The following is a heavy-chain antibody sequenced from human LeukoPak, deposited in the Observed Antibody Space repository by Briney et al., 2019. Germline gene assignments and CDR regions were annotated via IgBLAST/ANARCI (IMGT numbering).Heavy chain of an antibody. Sequence: PSETLSLTCTVSGGSISSYYWSWIRQPPGKGLEWIGYIYYSGSTNYNPSLKSRVTISVDTSKNQFSLKLSSVTAADTAVYYCARARAARREWYYYYMDVWGKGTTVTVSS. CDR2: IYYSGST. J-gene: IGHJ6*03. V-gene: IGHV4-59*01. CDR3: ARARAARREWYYYYMDV. D-gene: IGHD6-6*01. CDR1: GGSISSYY.